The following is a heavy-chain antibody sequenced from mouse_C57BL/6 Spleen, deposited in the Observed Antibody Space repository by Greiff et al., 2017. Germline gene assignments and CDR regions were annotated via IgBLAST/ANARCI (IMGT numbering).Heavy chain of an antibody. J-gene: IGHJ4*01. CDR3: ARERTAQALVDY. CDR1: GYTFTSYW. Sequence: QVQLQQPGAELVKPGASVKLSCKASGYTFTSYWMHWVKQRPGQGLEWIGMIHPNSGSTNYNEKFKSKATLTVDKSSSTAYMQLSSLTSEDSAVYYCARERTAQALVDYWGQGTSVTVSS. D-gene: IGHD3-2*02. CDR2: IHPNSGST. V-gene: IGHV1-64*01.